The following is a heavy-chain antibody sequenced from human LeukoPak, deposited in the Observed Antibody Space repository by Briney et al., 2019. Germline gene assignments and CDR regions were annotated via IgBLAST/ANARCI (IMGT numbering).Heavy chain of an antibody. CDR1: GFTFSSYA. CDR2: ISYDGNVK. CDR3: VKDLLAVAGTTFDY. D-gene: IGHD6-19*01. J-gene: IGHJ4*02. Sequence: GGSLRLSCAASGFTFSSYAMHWVRQAPGKGLEWVTVISYDGNVKYYADSVKGRLTISRDNSKNALYLQMSSLRVEDTAVYYCVKDLLAVAGTTFDYWGQGTLVTVSS. V-gene: IGHV3-30-3*01.